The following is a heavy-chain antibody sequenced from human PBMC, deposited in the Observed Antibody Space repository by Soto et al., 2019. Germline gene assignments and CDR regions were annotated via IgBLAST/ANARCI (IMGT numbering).Heavy chain of an antibody. CDR1: GFTFSSYS. V-gene: IGHV3-21*01. J-gene: IGHJ4*02. CDR3: ARVYCSSTSCPIDY. Sequence: EVQLVESGGGLVKPGGSLRLSCAASGFTFSSYSMNWVRQAPGKGLEWVSSIRSSSSYIYYAASVKGRFTISRDNAKNSLYLQMNSLRAEDTAVYYCARVYCSSTSCPIDYWGQGTLVTVSS. CDR2: IRSSSSYI. D-gene: IGHD2-2*01.